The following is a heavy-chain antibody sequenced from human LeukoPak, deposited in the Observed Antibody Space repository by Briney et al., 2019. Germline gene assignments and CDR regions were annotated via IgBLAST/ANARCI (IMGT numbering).Heavy chain of an antibody. CDR2: IRCDGSNK. CDR1: GFTFSSYG. CDR3: AKVPQH. V-gene: IGHV3-30*02. Sequence: GGSLRLSCAASGFTFSSYGMHWVRQAPGKGLEWVAFIRCDGSNKYYADSVKGRFTISRDNSKNTLYLQMNSLRAEDTAVYYCAKVPQHWGQGTLVTVSS. J-gene: IGHJ1*01.